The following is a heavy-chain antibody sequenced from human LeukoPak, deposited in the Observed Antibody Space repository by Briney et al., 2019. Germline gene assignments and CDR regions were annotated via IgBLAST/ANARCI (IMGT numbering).Heavy chain of an antibody. CDR3: ARDSFDPTGFDP. CDR1: GFTFSSYA. J-gene: IGHJ5*02. Sequence: GGSLRLSCAASGFTFSSYAIHWVRQAPGKGLEWVAAISYDGGNEYYADSVKGRFTTSRDNSKNTLYLQVNSLRAEDTAVYYCARDSFDPTGFDPWGQGTLVTVSS. CDR2: ISYDGGNE. V-gene: IGHV3-30*04. D-gene: IGHD3-10*01.